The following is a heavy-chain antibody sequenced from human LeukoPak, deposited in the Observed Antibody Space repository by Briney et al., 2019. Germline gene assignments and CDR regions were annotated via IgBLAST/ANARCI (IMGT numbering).Heavy chain of an antibody. V-gene: IGHV3-21*01. CDR1: GFTFSSYS. Sequence: PGGSLRLSCAASGFTFSSYSMNWVRQAPGKGLEWVSSISSSSSYIYYADSVKGRFTISRNNAENSLYLQMNSLRAEDTAVYYCARVGIAVAGPYFDCWGQGTLSPSPQ. CDR2: ISSSSSYI. D-gene: IGHD6-19*01. J-gene: IGHJ4*02. CDR3: ARVGIAVAGPYFDC.